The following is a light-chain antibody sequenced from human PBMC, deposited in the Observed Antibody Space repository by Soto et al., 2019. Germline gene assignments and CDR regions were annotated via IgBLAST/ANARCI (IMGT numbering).Light chain of an antibody. CDR1: QTISSW. J-gene: IGKJ1*01. V-gene: IGKV1-5*03. Sequence: DIQMTQSPSTLSGSVGARVTITCRASQTISSWLAWYQQKPGKAPKLLSYKASTLKSGVPSRFSGSGSGTEFTLTISSLQPDDFATYYCQHYNSYSEAFGQGTKVELK. CDR3: QHYNSYSEA. CDR2: KAS.